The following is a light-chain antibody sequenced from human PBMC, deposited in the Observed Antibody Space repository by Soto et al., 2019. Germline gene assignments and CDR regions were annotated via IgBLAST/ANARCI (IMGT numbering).Light chain of an antibody. V-gene: IGKV1-27*01. Sequence: DIQMNQSPSSLSASVGDRVTITCRASQAIYNYLAWYQQKPGKVPTRLISAASTLQSGVPSRFSGSGSGTDFTLTINSLPPEDVATYYCQKFSAVPTFSGGNKV. CDR3: QKFSAVPT. J-gene: IGKJ4*01. CDR2: AAS. CDR1: QAIYNY.